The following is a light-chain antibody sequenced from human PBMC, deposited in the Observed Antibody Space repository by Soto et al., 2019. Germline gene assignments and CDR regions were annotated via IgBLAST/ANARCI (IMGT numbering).Light chain of an antibody. Sequence: ELVLTQSPATLSSSPGERATLSCRASQSVASDLAWYLQKPGQPPRLLIYDASIRATGIPDRISGSGSERDFTLTISRLEPEDAAVYYCQQYLNSPRTFGQGNKVDIK. CDR2: DAS. CDR1: QSVASD. V-gene: IGKV3-11*02. J-gene: IGKJ1*01. CDR3: QQYLNSPRT.